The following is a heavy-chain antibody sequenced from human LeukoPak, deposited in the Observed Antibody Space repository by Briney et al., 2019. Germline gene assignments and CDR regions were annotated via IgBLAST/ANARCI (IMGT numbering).Heavy chain of an antibody. CDR3: ASLWHSSSRRATYGMDV. CDR1: GFTVSSNY. V-gene: IGHV3-53*01. D-gene: IGHD6-13*01. J-gene: IGHJ6*02. Sequence: GGSLRLSCAASGFTVSSNYMSWVRHAPGKGLEWVSVIYSGGSTSYADSVKGRFTISRDNSKNTLYLQMNSLRAEDTAVYYCASLWHSSSRRATYGMDVWGQGTTVTVSS. CDR2: IYSGGST.